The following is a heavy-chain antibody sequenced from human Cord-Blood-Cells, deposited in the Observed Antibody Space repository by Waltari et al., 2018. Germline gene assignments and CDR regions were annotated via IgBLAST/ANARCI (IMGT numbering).Heavy chain of an antibody. J-gene: IGHJ3*02. CDR2: INHSGST. CDR1: GGSFSGYY. D-gene: IGHD3-16*01. CDR3: ARVAGLGDAFDI. Sequence: QVQLQQWGAGLLKPSETLSLTCAVYGGSFSGYYWSWIRQPPGKGLGWIGEINHSGSTNYNPSLKSRVTISVDTSKNQFSLKLSSVTAADTAVYYCARVAGLGDAFDIWGQGTMVTVSS. V-gene: IGHV4-34*01.